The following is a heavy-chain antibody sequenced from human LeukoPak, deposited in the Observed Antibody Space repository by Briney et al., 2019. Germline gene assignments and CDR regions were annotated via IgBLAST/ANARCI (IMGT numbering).Heavy chain of an antibody. Sequence: SETLSLTCTVSGGSISSSNYYWGWIRQPPGKGLEWIGSIYYSGTTYYNPSLKSRVIISVDTSKNQFSLKLSSVTAADTAVYYCARGSGHYYFDYWGQGTLVTVSS. CDR2: IYYSGTT. J-gene: IGHJ4*02. CDR1: GGSISSSNYY. CDR3: ARGSGHYYFDY. D-gene: IGHD2-15*01. V-gene: IGHV4-39*07.